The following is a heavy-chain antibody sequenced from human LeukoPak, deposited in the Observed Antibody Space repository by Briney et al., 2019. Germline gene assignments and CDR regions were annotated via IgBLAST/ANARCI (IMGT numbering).Heavy chain of an antibody. CDR3: ARRRGDYSAYYYYYMDV. CDR2: INHSGST. V-gene: IGHV4-34*01. Sequence: SETLSLTCAVYGGSFSGYYWSWIRQPPGKGLEWIGEINHSGSTNYNPSLKSRVTISVDTSKNQFSLKLSSVTAADTAVYYCARRRGDYSAYYYYYMDVWGKGTTVTISS. J-gene: IGHJ6*03. D-gene: IGHD4-17*01. CDR1: GGSFSGYY.